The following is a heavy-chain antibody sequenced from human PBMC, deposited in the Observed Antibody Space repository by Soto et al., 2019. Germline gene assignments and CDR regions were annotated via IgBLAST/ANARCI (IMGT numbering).Heavy chain of an antibody. V-gene: IGHV3-30-3*01. CDR1: GFTFSSYA. CDR3: ARDLSVVVTTVAY. CDR2: ISYDGSNK. J-gene: IGHJ4*02. Sequence: QVQLVESGGGVVQPGRSLRLSCAASGFTFSSYAMHWVRQAPGKGLEWVAVISYDGSNKYYADSVKGRFTISRDNSKNTLYLQMISLRAEDTAVYYCARDLSVVVTTVAYWGQGTLVTVSS. D-gene: IGHD2-21*02.